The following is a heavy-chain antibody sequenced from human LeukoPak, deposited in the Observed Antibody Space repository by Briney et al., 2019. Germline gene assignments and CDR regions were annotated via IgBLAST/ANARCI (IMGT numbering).Heavy chain of an antibody. CDR2: INPNSGGT. D-gene: IGHD3/OR15-3a*01. V-gene: IGHV1-2*04. Sequence: ASVTVSCKASGYTFTGYYMHWVRQAPGQGLEWMGWINPNSGGTTYAQKFQGWVTMTRDTSIGTAYMELGRLTFDDTAVYYCARGIRTGHYYYYYGMDVWGQGTTITVSS. CDR3: ARGIRTGHYYYYYGMDV. J-gene: IGHJ6*02. CDR1: GYTFTGYY.